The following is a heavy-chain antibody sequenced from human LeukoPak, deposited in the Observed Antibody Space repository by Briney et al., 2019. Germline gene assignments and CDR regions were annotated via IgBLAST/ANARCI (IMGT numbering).Heavy chain of an antibody. CDR1: GYTFTSYG. Sequence: ASVKVSCKASGYTFTSYGISWVRQAPGQGLEWMGWISAYNGNTNYAQKLQGRVTMTTDTSTSTAYMELRSLRSDDTAVYYRALVVPAADNFDYWGQGTLVTVSS. V-gene: IGHV1-18*01. J-gene: IGHJ4*02. CDR3: ALVVPAADNFDY. D-gene: IGHD2-2*01. CDR2: ISAYNGNT.